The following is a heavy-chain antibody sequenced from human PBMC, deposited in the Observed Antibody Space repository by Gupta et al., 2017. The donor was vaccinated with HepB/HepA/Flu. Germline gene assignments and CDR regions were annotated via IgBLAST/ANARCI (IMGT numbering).Heavy chain of an antibody. CDR2: VSDTGYS. Sequence: QVQLHESGPGVVKPSETLSLTCTVSGDSINTYYWRWIRKPPGKGLEWIGNVSDTGYSSYSPSLKTRASISIDMYNNQVFLRLTSVTAADTAVYFCVRDVSGYFDTWGQGTLVTVSS. V-gene: IGHV4-59*01. D-gene: IGHD3-22*01. CDR3: VRDVSGYFDT. J-gene: IGHJ5*02. CDR1: GDSINTYY.